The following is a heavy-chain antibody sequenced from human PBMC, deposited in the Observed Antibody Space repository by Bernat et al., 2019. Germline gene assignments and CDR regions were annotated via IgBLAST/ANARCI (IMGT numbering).Heavy chain of an antibody. CDR3: ARDCTTLAALGHNWFDP. J-gene: IGHJ5*01. V-gene: IGHV3-48*02. CDR2: ISRSTTVI. Sequence: EVQLVESGGGLVQSGGSLRLSCAASGFSFSDYIMNWVRQAPGKGLEWVSYISRSTTVIYYADSVKGRFTISRDNAKNSLYLQMNSLRDEDTTVYYCARDCTTLAALGHNWFDPWGQGTLVTVSA. D-gene: IGHD6-13*01. CDR1: GFSFSDYI.